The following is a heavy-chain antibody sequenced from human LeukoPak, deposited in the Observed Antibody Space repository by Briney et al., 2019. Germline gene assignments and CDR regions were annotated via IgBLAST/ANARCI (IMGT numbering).Heavy chain of an antibody. Sequence: GGSLRLSCAASGFTFSSYEMNWVSQAPRKGLEWVSYISSSGSTIYYADSVKGRFTISRDNAKNSLYLQMNSLRAEDTAVDYCARDHYGSGSYYPQFEYWGQGTLVTVSS. V-gene: IGHV3-48*03. CDR2: ISSSGSTI. J-gene: IGHJ4*02. D-gene: IGHD3-10*01. CDR3: ARDHYGSGSYYPQFEY. CDR1: GFTFSSYE.